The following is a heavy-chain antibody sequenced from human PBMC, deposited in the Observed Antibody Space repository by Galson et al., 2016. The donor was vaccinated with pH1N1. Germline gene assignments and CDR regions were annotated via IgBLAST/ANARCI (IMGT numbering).Heavy chain of an antibody. D-gene: IGHD3-16*01. V-gene: IGHV5-51*01. CDR3: PICHGSETASFWVDH. CDR2: IYAGDSDT. J-gene: IGHJ4*02. Sequence: QSGAEVKKPGESLKISCKGSGYSFTTSWIGWVRQMPGKGLEWMGLIYAGDSDTRYRPSFQGQVTISVDKSINTAYLQWISLEASDTAMYYCPICHGSETASFWVDHWGQGTLVTVSS. CDR1: GYSFTTSW.